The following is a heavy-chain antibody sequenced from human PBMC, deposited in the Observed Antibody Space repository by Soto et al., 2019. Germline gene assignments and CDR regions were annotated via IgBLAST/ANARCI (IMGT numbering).Heavy chain of an antibody. Sequence: PGESLKISCKGSGYSFTSYWIGWVRQMPGKGLEWMGIIYPGDSDTRYSPSFQGQVTISADKSISTAYLQWSSLKASDTAMYYCARHNIAAAGTVTTFDYWGQGTLVTVSS. D-gene: IGHD6-13*01. J-gene: IGHJ4*02. CDR3: ARHNIAAAGTVTTFDY. V-gene: IGHV5-51*01. CDR2: IYPGDSDT. CDR1: GYSFTSYW.